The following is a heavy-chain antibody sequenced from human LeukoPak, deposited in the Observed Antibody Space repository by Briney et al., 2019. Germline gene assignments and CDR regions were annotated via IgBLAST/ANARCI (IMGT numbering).Heavy chain of an antibody. CDR2: INPNSGGT. Sequence: ASVKVSCKASGYTFTGYFMHWVGQAPGHGGEWMGGINPNSGGTNYAQKFQGRVTMTRDTYIRTAYMELSRRRSDDTAVYYCARGAEAVDGENWFDPWGQGTLVTVSS. J-gene: IGHJ5*02. D-gene: IGHD6-19*01. V-gene: IGHV1-2*02. CDR3: ARGAEAVDGENWFDP. CDR1: GYTFTGYF.